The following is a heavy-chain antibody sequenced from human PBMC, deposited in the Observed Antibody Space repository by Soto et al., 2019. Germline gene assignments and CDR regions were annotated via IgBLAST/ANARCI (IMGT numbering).Heavy chain of an antibody. CDR2: TYYNGNA. D-gene: IGHD3-22*01. J-gene: IGHJ4*02. CDR1: GGSIDRSNYY. Sequence: QLQLQESGPGLVKPSETLSLTCTVSGGSIDRSNYYWDWIRQPPGKGLEWIGTTYYNGNAYYNPSVKRRVTMSVDTSKNQFSLKLISVTAADTAVYYCARHFVAVVIKGWGYWGQGTLVTVSS. V-gene: IGHV4-39*01. CDR3: ARHFVAVVIKGWGY.